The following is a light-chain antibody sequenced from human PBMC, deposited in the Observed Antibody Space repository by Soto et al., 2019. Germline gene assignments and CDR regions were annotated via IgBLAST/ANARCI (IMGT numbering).Light chain of an antibody. CDR2: DES. V-gene: IGKV3-11*01. CDR3: QHRSHWPPEN. J-gene: IGKJ4*01. CDR1: QSIRSY. Sequence: EIVVTQSPATLSLSPGERATLSGSASQSIRSYLAGYQQNPGQAPRLLIYDESNRATCIPSRFSGSVSGTDFNLTIRSLEPEDFAVYYCQHRSHWPPENFGGGTKVQI.